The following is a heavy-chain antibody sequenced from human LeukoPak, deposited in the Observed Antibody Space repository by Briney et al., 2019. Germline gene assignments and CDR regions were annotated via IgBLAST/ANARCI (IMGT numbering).Heavy chain of an antibody. D-gene: IGHD4-17*01. CDR1: GFTFSTYN. CDR2: ISTTGSYI. CDR3: GALMTTVSDFDY. V-gene: IGHV3-21*01. Sequence: GGSLRLSCAASGFTFSTYNMNWVRQAPGKALEWVSSISTTGSYIYYADSVKGRFTISRDNADNSLYLEMNSLRVEDTAVYYCGALMTTVSDFDYCGQGTLVTVSS. J-gene: IGHJ4*02.